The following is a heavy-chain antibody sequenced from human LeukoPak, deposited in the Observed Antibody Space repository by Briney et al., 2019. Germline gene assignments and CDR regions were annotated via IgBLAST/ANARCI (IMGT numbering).Heavy chain of an antibody. CDR2: IYYSGST. Sequence: PSETLSLTCTVSGGSISSYYWSWIRQPPGKGLEWIGYIYYSGSTNYNPSLKSRVTISVDTSKNQFSLKLSSVTAADTAVYYCARVKIYNWNVAYFDYWGQGTLVTVSS. CDR1: GGSISSYY. V-gene: IGHV4-59*01. CDR3: ARVKIYNWNVAYFDY. D-gene: IGHD1-20*01. J-gene: IGHJ4*02.